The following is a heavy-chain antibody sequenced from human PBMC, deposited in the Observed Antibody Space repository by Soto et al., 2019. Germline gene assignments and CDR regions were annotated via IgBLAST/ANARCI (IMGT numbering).Heavy chain of an antibody. CDR3: ARTGFMGPLLEWFNWFDP. CDR2: IYYSGST. D-gene: IGHD3-3*01. J-gene: IGHJ5*02. V-gene: IGHV4-30-4*01. Sequence: QVQLQESGPGLVKPSQTLSLTCTVSGGSISSGDYYWSWIRQPPGKGLEWIGYIYYSGSTYYNPSLMSRVTISVDTSKNQFSLKLSSVTAADTAVYYCARTGFMGPLLEWFNWFDPWGQGTLVTVSS. CDR1: GGSISSGDYY.